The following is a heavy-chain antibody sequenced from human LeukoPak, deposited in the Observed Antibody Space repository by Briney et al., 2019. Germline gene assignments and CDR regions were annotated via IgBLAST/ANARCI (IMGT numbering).Heavy chain of an antibody. CDR1: GGSFSGYY. Sequence: SETLSLTCAVYGGSFSGYYWSWIRQPPGKGLEWIGEINHSGSTNYNPSLKSRVTISVDTSKNQFSLKLSSVTAADTAVYYCARTARYYYDSSGLEHAFDIWGQGTMVTVSS. J-gene: IGHJ3*02. V-gene: IGHV4-34*01. D-gene: IGHD3-22*01. CDR2: INHSGST. CDR3: ARTARYYYDSSGLEHAFDI.